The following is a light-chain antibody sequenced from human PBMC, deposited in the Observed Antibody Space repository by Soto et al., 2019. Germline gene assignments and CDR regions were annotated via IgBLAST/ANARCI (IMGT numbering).Light chain of an antibody. CDR1: SSDVGGYNY. V-gene: IGLV2-14*01. Sequence: QSVLTQPASVSGSPGQSITISCTGTSSDVGGYNYVSWYQQHPGKAPKLMTYDVSNQPSGVSNRFSGSKSGNTASLTISGLQAEDEADYYCSSYTSSSTPLYVFGTGTKVTVL. CDR2: DVS. J-gene: IGLJ1*01. CDR3: SSYTSSSTPLYV.